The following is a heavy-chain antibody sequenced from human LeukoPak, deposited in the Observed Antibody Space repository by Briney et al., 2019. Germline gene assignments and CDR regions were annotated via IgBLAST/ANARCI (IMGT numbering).Heavy chain of an antibody. CDR2: ISAYNGNT. Sequence: GASVKVSCKASGYTFTSYGISWVRQAPGQGLEWMGWISAYNGNTNYAQKLQGRVTMTTDTSTSTAYMELRSLRSDDTAVYYCAREGYDILTGSNRAFDIWGQGTMVTVSS. V-gene: IGHV1-18*01. CDR3: AREGYDILTGSNRAFDI. CDR1: GYTFTSYG. J-gene: IGHJ3*02. D-gene: IGHD3-9*01.